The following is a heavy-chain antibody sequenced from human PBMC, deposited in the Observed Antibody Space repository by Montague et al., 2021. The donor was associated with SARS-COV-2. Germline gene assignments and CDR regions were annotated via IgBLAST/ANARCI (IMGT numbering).Heavy chain of an antibody. Sequence: CAISGDSVSSNSAARNWIRQSPSRGLEWLGRTYYRSKWYNDYAVSVKSRITINPDTSKNQFSLQPNSVTPEDTAVYYCARDTRIQLWFDRDYYYGMDVWGQGTTVTVSS. D-gene: IGHD5-18*01. CDR2: TYYRSKWYN. V-gene: IGHV6-1*01. CDR1: GDSVSSNSAA. CDR3: ARDTRIQLWFDRDYYYGMDV. J-gene: IGHJ6*02.